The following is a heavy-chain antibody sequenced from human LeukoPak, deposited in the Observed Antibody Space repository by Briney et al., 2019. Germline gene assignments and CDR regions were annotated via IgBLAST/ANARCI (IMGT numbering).Heavy chain of an antibody. D-gene: IGHD1-14*01. V-gene: IGHV1-69*13. CDR3: ARANPEYYFDY. CDR2: IIPIFGTA. J-gene: IGHJ4*02. CDR1: GGTFSSYA. Sequence: SVKVSCKASGGTFSSYAISWVRQAPGQGPEWMGGIIPIFGTANYAQKFQGRVTITADESTSTAYMELSSLRSEDTAVYYCARANPEYYFDYWGQGTLVTVSS.